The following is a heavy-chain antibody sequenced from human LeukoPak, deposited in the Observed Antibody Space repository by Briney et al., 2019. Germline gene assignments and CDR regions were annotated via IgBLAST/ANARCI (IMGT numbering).Heavy chain of an antibody. CDR1: GYTFTSYG. CDR2: ISAYNGNT. D-gene: IGHD2-15*01. Sequence: ASVKVSCKASGYTFTSYGISWVRQAPGQGLEWMGWISAYNGNTNYAQKLQGRVTMTTDTSTSTAYMELRSLRSDDTAVYYCARGLISPRIWYYGMDVWGQGTTVTVSS. V-gene: IGHV1-18*01. CDR3: ARGLISPRIWYYGMDV. J-gene: IGHJ6*02.